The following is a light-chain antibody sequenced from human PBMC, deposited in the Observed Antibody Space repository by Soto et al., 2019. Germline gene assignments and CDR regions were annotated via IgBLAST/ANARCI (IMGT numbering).Light chain of an antibody. Sequence: DIVMTQSSDSLAVSLGERATVNCKSSQSVLSSSNNKNYLAWYQQRSGQPPKLLIFWASTRESGVPDRFSGSGSGTDFTLTISSLQAEDVAVYYCLQYYSTPQTFGQGTKVEIK. CDR3: LQYYSTPQT. J-gene: IGKJ1*01. CDR1: QSVLSSSNNKNY. CDR2: WAS. V-gene: IGKV4-1*01.